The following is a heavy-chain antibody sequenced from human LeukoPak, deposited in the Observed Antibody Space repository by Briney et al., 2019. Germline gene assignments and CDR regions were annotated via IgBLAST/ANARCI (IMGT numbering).Heavy chain of an antibody. V-gene: IGHV1-2*02. Sequence: ASVKVSCKASGYTFTGYYMHWVRQAPGQGLEWMGWINPNSGGTNYAQKFQGRVTMTRDTSISTAYMELSRLRSDDTAVYYCARDFISVKRASPLYYFDYWGQGTLVTVSS. CDR3: ARDFISVKRASPLYYFDY. CDR2: INPNSGGT. J-gene: IGHJ4*02. CDR1: GYTFTGYY. D-gene: IGHD3-10*01.